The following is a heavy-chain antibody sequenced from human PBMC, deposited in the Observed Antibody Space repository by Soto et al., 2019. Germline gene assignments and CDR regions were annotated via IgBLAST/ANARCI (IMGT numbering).Heavy chain of an antibody. CDR3: ARRTYSGSSYYFDY. CDR1: GGSISSYY. V-gene: IGHV4-4*09. Sequence: PSETLSLTCTVSGGSISSYYWSWVRQPPGKGLEWIAYIDNSGNTNYNPSLKSRVTTSVDASKNQFSLKLSSVTAADTAVYYCARRTYSGSSYYFDYWGQGTQVTVSS. J-gene: IGHJ4*02. D-gene: IGHD5-12*01. CDR2: IDNSGNT.